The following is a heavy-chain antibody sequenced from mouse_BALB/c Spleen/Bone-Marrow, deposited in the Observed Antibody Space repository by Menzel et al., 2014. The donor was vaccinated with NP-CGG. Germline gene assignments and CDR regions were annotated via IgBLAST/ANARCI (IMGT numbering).Heavy chain of an antibody. CDR2: INPSSGYT. CDR3: ARSYYRYDVWFAY. D-gene: IGHD2-14*01. V-gene: IGHV1-4*02. Sequence: VKLRESAAELARPGASVKMSCKASGYTFTSYTMHWVKQRPGQGLEWIGYINPSSGYTEYNQKFKDKTTLTADKSSSTAYMQLSSLTSEDSAVYYCARSYYRYDVWFAYWGQGTLVTVSA. CDR1: GYTFTSYT. J-gene: IGHJ3*01.